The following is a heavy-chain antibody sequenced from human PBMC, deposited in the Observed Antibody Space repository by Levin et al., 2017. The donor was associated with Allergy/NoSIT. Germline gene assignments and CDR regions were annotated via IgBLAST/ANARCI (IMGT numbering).Heavy chain of an antibody. J-gene: IGHJ6*03. CDR2: INHSGST. V-gene: IGHV4-34*01. D-gene: IGHD1-14*01. CDR1: GGSFSGYY. CDR3: ARGGSTTPPDYYMDV. Sequence: SETLSLTCAVYGGSFSGYYWSWIPQPPGKGLEWIGEINHSGSTNYNPSLKSRVTISVDTSKNQFSLKLSSVTAADTAVYYCARGGSTTPPDYYMDVWGKGTTVTVSS.